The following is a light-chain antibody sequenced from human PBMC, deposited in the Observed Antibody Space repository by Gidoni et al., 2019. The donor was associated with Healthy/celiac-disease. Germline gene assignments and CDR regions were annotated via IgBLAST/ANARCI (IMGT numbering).Light chain of an antibody. V-gene: IGKV1-8*01. CDR1: QGISSY. J-gene: IGKJ1*01. CDR3: QQYYSYPWT. Sequence: AIRMTQSPSPFSASTGDRVTITCRASQGISSYLDWYQQKPGKAPKLLIYAASTLQSGVPSRFSGSGSGTDFTLTISCLQSEDFATYYCQQYYSYPWTFGQGTKVEIK. CDR2: AAS.